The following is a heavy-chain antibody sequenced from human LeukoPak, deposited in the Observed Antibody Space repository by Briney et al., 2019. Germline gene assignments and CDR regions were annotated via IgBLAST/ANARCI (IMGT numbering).Heavy chain of an antibody. D-gene: IGHD6-19*01. Sequence: SGGSLRLSCAASGFTFSDHYMSWIRQAPGKGLEWISYISRTGDTIYYADSVKGRFTISRDNAKNSLYLQMNSLRAEDTAVYYCARVRRYSSGWYDAFDIWGQGTMVTVSS. CDR3: ARVRRYSSGWYDAFDI. V-gene: IGHV3-11*04. CDR1: GFTFSDHY. CDR2: ISRTGDTI. J-gene: IGHJ3*02.